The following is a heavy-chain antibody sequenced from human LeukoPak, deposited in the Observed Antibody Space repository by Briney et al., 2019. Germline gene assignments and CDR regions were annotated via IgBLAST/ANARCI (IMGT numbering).Heavy chain of an antibody. CDR3: ARDPVEWELLLDY. J-gene: IGHJ4*02. CDR2: MNIDGSEK. V-gene: IGHV3-7*01. Sequence: GGSLRLSCAASGFTFSSYWMGWVRQAPGKRLEWVANMNIDGSEKYYADSAKGRFTISRDNARNSVYLQMNSLRVEDTAVYYCARDPVEWELLLDYWGQGTLVTVSS. CDR1: GFTFSSYW. D-gene: IGHD1-26*01.